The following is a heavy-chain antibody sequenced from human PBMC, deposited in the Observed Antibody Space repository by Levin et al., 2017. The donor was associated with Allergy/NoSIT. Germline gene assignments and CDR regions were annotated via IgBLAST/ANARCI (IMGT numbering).Heavy chain of an antibody. Sequence: HAGGSLRLSCAASGFTVSSYYMSWVRQAPGKGLDWVSVIYSGGSTYYADSVKGRFTISRDNSKNTLYLQMNSLRAEDTAVYYCARDHPRLGYTYYYGMDVWGQGTTVTVSS. V-gene: IGHV3-66*01. CDR3: ARDHPRLGYTYYYGMDV. J-gene: IGHJ6*02. D-gene: IGHD5-18*01. CDR1: GFTVSSYY. CDR2: IYSGGST.